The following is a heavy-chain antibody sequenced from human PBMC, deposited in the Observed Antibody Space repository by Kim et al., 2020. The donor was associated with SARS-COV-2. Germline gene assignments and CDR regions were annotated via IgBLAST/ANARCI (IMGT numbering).Heavy chain of an antibody. CDR1: GGSISSSSYY. CDR2: IYYSGST. J-gene: IGHJ4*02. Sequence: SETLSLTCTVSGGSISSSSYYWGWIRQPPGKGLEWIGSIYYSGSTYYNPSLKSRVTISVDTSKNQFSLKLSSVTAADTAVYYCASQYYYDSSGYSDYWGQGTLVTVSS. V-gene: IGHV4-39*01. D-gene: IGHD3-22*01. CDR3: ASQYYYDSSGYSDY.